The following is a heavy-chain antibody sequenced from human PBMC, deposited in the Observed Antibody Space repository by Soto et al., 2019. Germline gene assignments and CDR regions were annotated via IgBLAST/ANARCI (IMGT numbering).Heavy chain of an antibody. CDR2: ISSSRSTI. Sequence: EVQLVESGGGLVQPGGSLRLSCAASGFTFSSYSMNWVRQAPGKGLEWVSYISSSRSTIYYADSVKGRFTISRDNAKNSLYLQMNSLRAEDAAVYYCARDCPGSSTTGYGNEWFDSWGQGTLVTVSS. CDR1: GFTFSSYS. CDR3: ARDCPGSSTTGYGNEWFDS. D-gene: IGHD2-2*01. V-gene: IGHV3-48*01. J-gene: IGHJ5*01.